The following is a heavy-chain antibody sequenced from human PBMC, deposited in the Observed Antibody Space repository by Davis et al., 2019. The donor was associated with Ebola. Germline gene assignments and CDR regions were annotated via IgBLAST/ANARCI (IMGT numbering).Heavy chain of an antibody. V-gene: IGHV1-3*01. D-gene: IGHD6-13*01. J-gene: IGHJ5*02. Sequence: AASVKVSCKASGYIFTLYAIHWVRQAPGQRLEWMGWINAGNGDTKYSQKFQGRVTITRDTSASTAYMELSRLRSDDTAVYYCARVSSSWYEGWFDPWGQGTLVTVSS. CDR3: ARVSSSWYEGWFDP. CDR2: INAGNGDT. CDR1: GYIFTLYA.